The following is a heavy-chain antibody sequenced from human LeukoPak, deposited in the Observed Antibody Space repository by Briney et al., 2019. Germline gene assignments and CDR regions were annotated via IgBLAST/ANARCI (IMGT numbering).Heavy chain of an antibody. CDR2: IIPIFGTA. CDR1: GGTFSSYA. D-gene: IGHD6-19*01. V-gene: IGHV1-69*13. J-gene: IGHJ4*02. CDR3: ARGSGGWPAGY. Sequence: PLASVMVSCKASGGTFSSYAISWVRQAPGQGLEWMGGIIPIFGTANYAQKFQGRVTITADESTSTAYMELSSPRSEDTAVYYCARGSGGWPAGYWGQGTLVTVSS.